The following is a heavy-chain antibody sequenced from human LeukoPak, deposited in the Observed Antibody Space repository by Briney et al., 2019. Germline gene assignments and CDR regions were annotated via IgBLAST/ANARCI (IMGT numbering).Heavy chain of an antibody. CDR3: STLAYCSGGRCYGFDY. J-gene: IGHJ4*02. D-gene: IGHD2-15*01. CDR2: IESKTDGGTT. CDR1: GLTFSNAW. V-gene: IGHV3-15*04. Sequence: GGSLRLSCVVSGLTFSNAWMTWVRQAPGKGLEWVGRIESKTDGGTTDYAAPVKGRFTISRDDSKNTQYLQMNSLKIEDTAVYYCSTLAYCSGGRCYGFDYWGQGALVTVSS.